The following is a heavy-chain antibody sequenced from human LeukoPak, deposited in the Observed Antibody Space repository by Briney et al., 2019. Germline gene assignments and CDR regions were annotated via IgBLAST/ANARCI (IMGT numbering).Heavy chain of an antibody. D-gene: IGHD3-22*01. CDR3: ARHPNYYDSTGYYPLYYFDY. V-gene: IGHV4-34*01. Sequence: SETLSLTCAVYGGSFSGYYWSWIRQPPGKGLEWIGTISYSGNTYSNPSLKSRVTISVDTSKNQFSLKLSSVTAADTAVYYCARHPNYYDSTGYYPLYYFDYWGQGTLVTVSS. J-gene: IGHJ4*02. CDR1: GGSFSGYY. CDR2: ISYSGNT.